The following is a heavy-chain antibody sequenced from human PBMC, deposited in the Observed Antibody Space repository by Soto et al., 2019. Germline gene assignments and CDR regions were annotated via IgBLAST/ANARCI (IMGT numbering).Heavy chain of an antibody. CDR3: APDVDIVVVVADKNFDY. CDR1: GFTFSSYA. V-gene: IGHV3-23*01. J-gene: IGHJ4*02. D-gene: IGHD2-15*01. Sequence: EVQLLESGGGLVQPGGSLRLSCAASGFTFSSYAMSWVRQAPGKGLEWVSAISGSGGSTYYADSVKGRFTITNDNSKNTLDLQRNSLGAKATTVYYCAPDVDIVVVVADKNFDYWGQGTPVAVSS. CDR2: ISGSGGST.